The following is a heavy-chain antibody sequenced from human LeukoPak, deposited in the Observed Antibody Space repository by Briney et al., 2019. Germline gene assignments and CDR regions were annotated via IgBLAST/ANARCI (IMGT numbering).Heavy chain of an antibody. CDR3: ARQKGSGSNWFDH. J-gene: IGHJ5*02. Sequence: GGPLRLSCAASGFTFSGYSMHWVRQAPGKGLECVAYISGSGDGTEYADSVKGRFTISRDNSKTTLYLQMGSLRAEDMAVYYCARQKGSGSNWFDHWGQGTLVTVSS. CDR1: GFTFSGYS. CDR2: ISGSGDGT. V-gene: IGHV3-64*02. D-gene: IGHD3-10*01.